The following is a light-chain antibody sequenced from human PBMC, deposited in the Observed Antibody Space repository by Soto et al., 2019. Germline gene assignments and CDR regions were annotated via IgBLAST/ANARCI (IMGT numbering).Light chain of an antibody. Sequence: EIVMTQSPATLSVSPGERATLSCRSSQSISSNLAWYQQKLGQAPRLLIYGVSNRATGIPDRFSGSGSATDFTLTISRLEPEDFAVYYCQHYGRSPTFGQGTRLEIK. CDR2: GVS. J-gene: IGKJ5*01. CDR1: QSISSN. CDR3: QHYGRSPT. V-gene: IGKV3-20*01.